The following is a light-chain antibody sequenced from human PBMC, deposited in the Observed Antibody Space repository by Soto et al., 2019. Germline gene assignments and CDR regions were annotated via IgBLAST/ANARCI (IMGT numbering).Light chain of an antibody. V-gene: IGKV1-27*01. CDR3: XNYNGAPWT. CDR2: AAS. J-gene: IGKJ1*01. CDR1: QDLSNY. Sequence: DIQMTQSPSSLSASVGDRVTITCRASQDLSNYLAWYQQKPGKVPKLLIYAASTWHSGVPSRFSGSGSGTXXXXXXXXXXPEDVXNXXXXNYNGAPWTFGQGTKVEIE.